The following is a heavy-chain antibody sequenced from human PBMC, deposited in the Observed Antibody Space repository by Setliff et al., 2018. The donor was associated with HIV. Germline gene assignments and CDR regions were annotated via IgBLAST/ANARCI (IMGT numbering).Heavy chain of an antibody. V-gene: IGHV3-7*01. CDR2: IRQDGKEK. Sequence: GGSLRLSCATSGFTFGKYWMTWFRQAPAKGLEWVATIRQDGKEKYYADSVKGRFTISRDNAGRSLYLQMNSLKVEDTAVYYCTAGHYGPNPWGQGTPVTVSS. J-gene: IGHJ5*01. D-gene: IGHD3-10*01. CDR3: TAGHYGPNP. CDR1: GFTFGKYW.